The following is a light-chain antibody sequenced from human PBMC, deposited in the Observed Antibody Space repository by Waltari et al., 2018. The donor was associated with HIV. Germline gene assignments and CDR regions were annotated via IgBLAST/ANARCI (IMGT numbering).Light chain of an antibody. CDR2: AAS. J-gene: IGKJ4*01. Sequence: DIQMTQSPSSLSASVGDRVTIPCRASQSISSYLNWYQQKPGKAPNLLIYAASSLQSGVPSTFSGGGSGTDFTLTISSLQPEGFATYYCQQTYSTPLTFGGGTKVEIK. V-gene: IGKV1-39*01. CDR1: QSISSY. CDR3: QQTYSTPLT.